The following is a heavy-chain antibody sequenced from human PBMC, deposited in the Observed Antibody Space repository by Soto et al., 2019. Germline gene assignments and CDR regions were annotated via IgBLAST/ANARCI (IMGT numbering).Heavy chain of an antibody. J-gene: IGHJ6*03. Sequence: GGSLRLSCAASGFTFSSYAMSWVRQAPGKGLEWVSAISGSGGGTYYADSVRGRFTISRDNSKNTLYLQMNSLRVEDTAVYYCAKCSHLVRGLHSDMDVWGKGTTVTVSS. CDR3: AKCSHLVRGLHSDMDV. D-gene: IGHD3-10*01. V-gene: IGHV3-23*01. CDR2: ISGSGGGT. CDR1: GFTFSSYA.